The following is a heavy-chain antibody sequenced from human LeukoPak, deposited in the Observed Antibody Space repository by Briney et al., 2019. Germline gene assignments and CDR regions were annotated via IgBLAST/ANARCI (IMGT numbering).Heavy chain of an antibody. CDR1: GFTFDDYA. V-gene: IGHV3-9*01. CDR3: ARWDSGSYYGIGD. CDR2: ISWNSGSI. D-gene: IGHD1-26*01. J-gene: IGHJ4*02. Sequence: GGSLRLSCAASGFTFDDYAMHWARQAPGKGLEWVSGISWNSGSIGYADSVKGRFTISRDNAKNSLYLQMNSLRVEDTALYYCARWDSGSYYGIGDWGQGTLVTVSS.